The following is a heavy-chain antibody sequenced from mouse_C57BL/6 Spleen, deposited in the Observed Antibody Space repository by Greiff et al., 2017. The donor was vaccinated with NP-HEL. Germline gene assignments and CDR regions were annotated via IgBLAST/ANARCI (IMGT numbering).Heavy chain of an antibody. D-gene: IGHD1-1*01. CDR2: IYPRDGST. J-gene: IGHJ3*01. Sequence: QVQLKESDAELVKPGASVKISCKVSGYTFTDHTIHWMKQRPEQGLEWIGYIYPRDGSTKYNEKFKGKATLTADKSSSTAYMQLNSLTSEDSAVYFCARWGILYYGSSYEGFAYWGQGTLVTVSA. V-gene: IGHV1-78*01. CDR3: ARWGILYYGSSYEGFAY. CDR1: GYTFTDHT.